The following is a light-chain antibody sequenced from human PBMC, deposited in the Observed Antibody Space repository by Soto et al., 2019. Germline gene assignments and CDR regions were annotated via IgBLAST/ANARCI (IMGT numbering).Light chain of an antibody. J-gene: IGKJ2*01. Sequence: EIWLTQSPATLSVSPGERATLSCRASQSLSSNLAWYQQKPGQAPRLLIYGASTRATGIPARFSGSGSGTDFTLTIGSLQSEDFAVYYCQHYNNWPPMYTFGQGTKLEIK. V-gene: IGKV3-15*01. CDR3: QHYNNWPPMYT. CDR2: GAS. CDR1: QSLSSN.